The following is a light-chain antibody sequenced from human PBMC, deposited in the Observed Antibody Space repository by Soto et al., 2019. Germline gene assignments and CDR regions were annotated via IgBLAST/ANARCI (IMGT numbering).Light chain of an antibody. V-gene: IGKV1-39*01. CDR3: QQSYSTPHP. CDR1: QSISSY. J-gene: IGKJ2*01. CDR2: AAS. Sequence: DIPMTQSPSSLSASVGDRVTITCRASQSISSYLNWYQQKPGKAPKLLIYAASRLQSGVPSRFSGSGSGTDFNLTISSLQPEDFATYYCQQSYSTPHPFGQGNKLEIK.